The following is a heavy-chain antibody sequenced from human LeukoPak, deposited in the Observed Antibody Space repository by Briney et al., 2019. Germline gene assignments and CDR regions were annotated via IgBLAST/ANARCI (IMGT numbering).Heavy chain of an antibody. J-gene: IGHJ4*02. CDR3: ARDGLTDSSGYTVIDN. D-gene: IGHD3-22*01. Sequence: GGSLRLSCAASGFTFSSYEMNWVRQAPGKGLGWVAVIWSDGNNKYYSDSVKGRFTISRDNSNNTLYLEMNSLRAEDTAVYYCARDGLTDSSGYTVIDNWGQGTLVTVSS. CDR2: IWSDGNNK. CDR1: GFTFSSYE. V-gene: IGHV3-33*08.